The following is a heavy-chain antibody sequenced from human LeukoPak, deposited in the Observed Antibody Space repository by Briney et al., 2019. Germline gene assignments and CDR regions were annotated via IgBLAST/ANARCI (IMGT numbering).Heavy chain of an antibody. V-gene: IGHV1-2*02. J-gene: IGHJ6*02. Sequence: ASVKVSCKASGYTFTGYYMHWVRQAHGQGLEWMGWINPNSGGTNYAQKFQGRVTMTRDPSISTAYMELSRLRSDDTAVYYCARVVPAAISYYYYGMDVWGQGTTVTVSS. D-gene: IGHD2-2*01. CDR1: GYTFTGYY. CDR3: ARVVPAAISYYYYGMDV. CDR2: INPNSGGT.